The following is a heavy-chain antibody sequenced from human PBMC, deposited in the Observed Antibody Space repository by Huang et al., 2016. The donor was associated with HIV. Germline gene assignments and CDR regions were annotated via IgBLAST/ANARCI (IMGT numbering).Heavy chain of an antibody. CDR1: GGAFRGSS. J-gene: IGHJ4*02. CDR2: MYHNGMI. D-gene: IGHD3-10*01. V-gene: IGHV4-34*02. Sequence: QVQLKQWGAGLLKPSETLSLTCAVYGGAFRGSSWTWIRQFPEKGLEWVGDMYHNGMIIYNPSLSARVTISTDTSKNHFSLHLTAETAADTALYYCARGFNYYASDNLGVYYFDSWGLGTLVTVSP. CDR3: ARGFNYYASDNLGVYYFDS.